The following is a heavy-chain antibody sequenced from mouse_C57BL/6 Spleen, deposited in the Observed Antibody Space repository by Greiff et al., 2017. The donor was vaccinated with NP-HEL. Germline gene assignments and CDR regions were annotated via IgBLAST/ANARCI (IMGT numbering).Heavy chain of an antibody. CDR1: GYSITSGYY. V-gene: IGHV3-6*01. J-gene: IGHJ4*01. CDR2: ISYDGSN. Sequence: EVKLQESGPGLVKPSQSLSLTCSVTGYSITSGYYWNWIRQFPGNKLEWMGYISYDGSNNYNPSRKNRISITRDTSKNQFFLKLNSVTTEDTATYYCARDPHYDYDGLYAMDYWGQGTSVTVSS. CDR3: ARDPHYDYDGLYAMDY. D-gene: IGHD2-4*01.